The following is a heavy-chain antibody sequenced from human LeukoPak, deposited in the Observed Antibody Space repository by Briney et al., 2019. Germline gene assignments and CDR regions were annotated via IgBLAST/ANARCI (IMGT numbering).Heavy chain of an antibody. CDR2: INSDGSST. V-gene: IGHV3-74*01. CDR1: GFTFTDYT. J-gene: IGHJ4*02. Sequence: QTGGSLRLSCAASGFTFTDYTMHWVRQAPGKGLVWVSRINSDGSSTSYADSVKGRFTMSRDNAKNTLYLQMNSLRAEDTAVYYCARVNSYGYFPAPMGVDYWGQGTLATVSS. D-gene: IGHD5-18*01. CDR3: ARVNSYGYFPAPMGVDY.